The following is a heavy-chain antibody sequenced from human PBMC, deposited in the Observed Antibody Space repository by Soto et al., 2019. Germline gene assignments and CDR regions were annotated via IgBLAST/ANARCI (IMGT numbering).Heavy chain of an antibody. V-gene: IGHV3-30-3*01. J-gene: IGHJ6*02. CDR1: GFTFSSYA. D-gene: IGHD4-4*01. CDR3: ARDRGAGYSNYLPGAHYYYGMDV. Sequence: GGSLRLSCAASGFTFSSYAMHWVRQAPGKGLEWVAVISYDGSNKYYADSVKGRFTISRDNSKNTRYLQMNSLRAEDTAVYYCARDRGAGYSNYLPGAHYYYGMDVWGQGTTVTVSS. CDR2: ISYDGSNK.